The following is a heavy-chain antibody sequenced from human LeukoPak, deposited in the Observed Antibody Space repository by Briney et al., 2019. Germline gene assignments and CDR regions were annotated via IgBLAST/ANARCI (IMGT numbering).Heavy chain of an antibody. CDR1: KYTFTGYY. CDR2: ISAYNGNT. J-gene: IGHJ5*02. Sequence: ASVKVSCKASKYTFTGYYIHWVRQAPGQGLEWMGWISAYNGNTNYAQKLQGRVTMTTDTSTSTAYMELRSLRSDDTAVYYCARDGGITMVRGVLLRNWFDPWGQGTLVTFSS. V-gene: IGHV1-18*04. CDR3: ARDGGITMVRGVLLRNWFDP. D-gene: IGHD3-10*01.